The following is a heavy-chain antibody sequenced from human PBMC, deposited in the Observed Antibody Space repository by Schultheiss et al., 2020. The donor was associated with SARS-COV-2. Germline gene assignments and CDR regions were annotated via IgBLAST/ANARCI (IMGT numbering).Heavy chain of an antibody. CDR3: ARDAPSRSLAVVNESYYYGMDV. J-gene: IGHJ6*02. CDR1: GFTFSDYY. D-gene: IGHD6-19*01. CDR2: ISSSSSYT. Sequence: GASLKISCAASGFTFSDYYMSWIRQAPGKGLEWVSYISSSSSYTNYADSVKGRFTISRDNAKNSLYLQMNSLRAEDTAVYYCARDAPSRSLAVVNESYYYGMDVWGQGTTVTVSS. V-gene: IGHV3-11*06.